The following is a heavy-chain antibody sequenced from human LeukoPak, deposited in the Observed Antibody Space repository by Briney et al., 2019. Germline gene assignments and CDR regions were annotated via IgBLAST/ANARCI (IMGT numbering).Heavy chain of an antibody. V-gene: IGHV3-30*18. Sequence: GGSLRLSCAASGFTFSSYGMHWVRQAPGKGLEWVAVISYGGSNKYYADSVKGRFTISRDNSKNTLYLQMNSLRAEDTAVYYCAKEGLQPFFDYWGQGTLVTVSS. CDR2: ISYGGSNK. CDR1: GFTFSSYG. D-gene: IGHD6-13*01. J-gene: IGHJ4*02. CDR3: AKEGLQPFFDY.